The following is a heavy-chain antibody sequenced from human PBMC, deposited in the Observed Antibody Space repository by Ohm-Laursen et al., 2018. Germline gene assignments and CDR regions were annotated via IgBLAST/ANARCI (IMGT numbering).Heavy chain of an antibody. V-gene: IGHV2-5*02. J-gene: IGHJ5*02. Sequence: TQTLTLTCTFSGFSLTTSGVAVGWIRQPPGKALEWLGIIYWDDDKRYSPSLKSRLTITKATSKNQVVLTMTNMGPVDTATYYCAHRQGYNWFDPWGQGTLVTVSS. CDR2: IYWDDDK. CDR3: AHRQGYNWFDP. CDR1: GFSLTTSGVA.